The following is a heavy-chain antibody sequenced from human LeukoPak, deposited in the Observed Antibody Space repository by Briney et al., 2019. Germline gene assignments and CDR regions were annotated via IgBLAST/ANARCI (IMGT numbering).Heavy chain of an antibody. V-gene: IGHV4-38-2*02. J-gene: IGHJ2*01. Sequence: SETLSLTCIVSGYSISSGYYWGWIRQPPGKGLEWIANIYHGGATYYNPSLKSRVIILVDTSKNQFSLKLSSVTASDTAVYYCARVTGIWYFDLWGRGTLVTVSS. CDR1: GYSISSGYY. D-gene: IGHD7-27*01. CDR2: IYHGGAT. CDR3: ARVTGIWYFDL.